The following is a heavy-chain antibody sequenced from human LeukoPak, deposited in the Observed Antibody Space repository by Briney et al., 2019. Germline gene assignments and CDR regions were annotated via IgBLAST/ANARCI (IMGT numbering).Heavy chain of an antibody. J-gene: IGHJ5*02. CDR1: GGSISSYY. CDR3: ARAYTRYSSSWYMGFDWFDP. D-gene: IGHD6-13*01. Sequence: SETLSLTCTVSGGSISSYYWSWIRQPAGKGLEWIGRIYTSGSTNYNPSLKSRVTMSVDTSKNQFSLKLSSVTAADTAVYYCARAYTRYSSSWYMGFDWFDPWGQGTLVTVSS. CDR2: IYTSGST. V-gene: IGHV4-4*07.